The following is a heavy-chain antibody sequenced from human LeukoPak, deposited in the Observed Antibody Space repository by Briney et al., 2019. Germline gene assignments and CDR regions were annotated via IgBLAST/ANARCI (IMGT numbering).Heavy chain of an antibody. CDR3: ASNTRKTPYYYYGMDV. CDR1: GGSISSGGYY. V-gene: IGHV4-31*03. CDR2: IYYSGST. J-gene: IGHJ6*02. D-gene: IGHD2-15*01. Sequence: SETLSLTCTVSGGSISSGGYYWSWIRQHPGKGLEWIGYIYYSGSTYYNPSLKSRVTISVDTSKNQFSLKLSSVTAADTAVYYCASNTRKTPYYYYGMDVWGQGTTVTVSS.